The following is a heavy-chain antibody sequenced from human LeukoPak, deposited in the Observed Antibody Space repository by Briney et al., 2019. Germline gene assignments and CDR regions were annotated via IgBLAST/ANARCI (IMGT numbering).Heavy chain of an antibody. CDR3: ARPIAAAGSNDAFDI. CDR1: GYSFTGYW. Sequence: GESLKISCKGSGYSFTGYWIGWVRQMPGKGLEWMGIIYPGDSDTRYSPSFQGQVTISADKSISTAYLQWSSLKASDTAMYYCARPIAAAGSNDAFDIWGQGTMVTVSS. D-gene: IGHD6-13*01. V-gene: IGHV5-51*01. J-gene: IGHJ3*02. CDR2: IYPGDSDT.